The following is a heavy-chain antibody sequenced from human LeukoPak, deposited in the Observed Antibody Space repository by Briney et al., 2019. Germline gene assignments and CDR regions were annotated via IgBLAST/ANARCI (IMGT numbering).Heavy chain of an antibody. CDR1: GYTFSSYD. Sequence: ASVKVSCKASGYTFSSYDINWVRQATGQGHEWMGWMNPKRGNTGYAHKFQGRVTITRNTSITTAYMELSSLRSEDTAVYYCAKSSGWDLDAFDIWGQGTMVTVSS. J-gene: IGHJ3*02. D-gene: IGHD6-19*01. CDR2: MNPKRGNT. V-gene: IGHV1-8*03. CDR3: AKSSGWDLDAFDI.